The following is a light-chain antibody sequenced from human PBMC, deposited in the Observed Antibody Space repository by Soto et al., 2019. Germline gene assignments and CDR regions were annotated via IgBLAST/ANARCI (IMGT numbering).Light chain of an antibody. CDR2: DAS. CDR3: QQRSNWPLIT. J-gene: IGKJ5*01. CDR1: HSVSSSY. V-gene: IGKV3-11*01. Sequence: IGLKQSPGTLSLSPGERATLSCRASHSVSSSYLAWHQQKPGQAPRLLIYDASNRATGIPARFSGSGSGTDFSLTISSLEPEDFAVYYCQQRSNWPLITFGQRTRLEIK.